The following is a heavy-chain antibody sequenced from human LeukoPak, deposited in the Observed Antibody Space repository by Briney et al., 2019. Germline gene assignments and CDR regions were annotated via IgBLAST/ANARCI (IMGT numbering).Heavy chain of an antibody. CDR1: GYTFTGYC. CDR3: GRGTDGGPPGY. J-gene: IGHJ4*02. V-gene: IGHV1-2*02. CDR2: INPNSGGA. Sequence: GASVKVSCKASGYTFTGYCMHWVRQAPGQGLEWMGWINPNSGGANFAQKFQGRVTMTRDTSISTAYMELSRLRSDDTAVYYCGRGTDGGPPGYWGQGTLVTVSS. D-gene: IGHD3/OR15-3a*01.